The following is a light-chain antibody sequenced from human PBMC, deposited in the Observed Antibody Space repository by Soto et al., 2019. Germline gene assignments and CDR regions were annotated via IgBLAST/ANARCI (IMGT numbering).Light chain of an antibody. J-gene: IGKJ5*01. CDR3: QQRNIWPPVT. CDR1: PSVTNY. Sequence: EIVLTHSPATLSLSPGERATLSFRSSPSVTNYLAWYQQKPGQPPRLLIYGAFNRAAGIPARFSGSGSGTDFTLTISSLEPEDFAVYYCQQRNIWPPVTFGQGTRLEIK. V-gene: IGKV3-11*01. CDR2: GAF.